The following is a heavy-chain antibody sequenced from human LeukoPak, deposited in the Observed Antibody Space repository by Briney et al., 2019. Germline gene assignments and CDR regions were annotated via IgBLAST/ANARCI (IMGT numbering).Heavy chain of an antibody. Sequence: ASVKVSCKASGYTFTSYDINWVRQATGQGLEWMGWMNPNSSNTGYAQKFQGRVTMTRNTSISTAYMELSSLRSEDTAVYYCARELAADFHFDYWGQGTLVTVSS. V-gene: IGHV1-8*01. J-gene: IGHJ4*02. CDR3: ARELAADFHFDY. CDR1: GYTFTSYD. D-gene: IGHD1-1*01. CDR2: MNPNSSNT.